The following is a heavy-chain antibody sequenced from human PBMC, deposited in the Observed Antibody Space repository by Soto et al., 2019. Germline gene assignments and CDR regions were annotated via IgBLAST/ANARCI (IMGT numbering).Heavy chain of an antibody. CDR1: GFTFSSYW. V-gene: IGHV3-7*01. Sequence: SGGSLRLSCAASGFTFSSYWMSWVRQAPGKGLEWVANIKQDGSEKHYVDSVKGRFTISRDNAKNSLYLQMNSLRAEDTPVYYCARDGLGYCSSTSCPDSPTQVFFEYWGQGTLVTVSS. CDR2: IKQDGSEK. J-gene: IGHJ4*02. D-gene: IGHD2-2*01. CDR3: ARDGLGYCSSTSCPDSPTQVFFEY.